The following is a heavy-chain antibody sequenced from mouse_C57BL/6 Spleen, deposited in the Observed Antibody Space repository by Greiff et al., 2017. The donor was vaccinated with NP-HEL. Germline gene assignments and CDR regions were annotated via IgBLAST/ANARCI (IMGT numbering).Heavy chain of an antibody. CDR3: AIDSSGYVGGAMDY. V-gene: IGHV1-26*01. D-gene: IGHD3-2*02. CDR1: GYTFTDYY. J-gene: IGHJ4*01. Sequence: VQLQQSGPELVKPGASVKISCKASGYTFTDYYMNWVKQSHGKSLEWIGDINPNNGGTSYNQKFKGKATLTVDKSSSTAYMELRSLTSEDSAVYYCAIDSSGYVGGAMDYWGQGTSVTVSS. CDR2: INPNNGGT.